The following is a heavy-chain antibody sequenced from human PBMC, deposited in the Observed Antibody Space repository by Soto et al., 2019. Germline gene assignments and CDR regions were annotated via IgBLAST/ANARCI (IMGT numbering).Heavy chain of an antibody. CDR1: GFTFSSYW. Sequence: GGSLRLSCAASGFTFSSYWIHWVRQVPGKGLVWVSHIDSDGNSTTYADSVKGRFTISRDNAKNTVYLQMNSLRAEDTAVYYCVGDDVGVGIDYWGLGTLVTVTS. CDR3: VGDDVGVGIDY. CDR2: IDSDGNST. J-gene: IGHJ4*02. D-gene: IGHD1-26*01. V-gene: IGHV3-74*03.